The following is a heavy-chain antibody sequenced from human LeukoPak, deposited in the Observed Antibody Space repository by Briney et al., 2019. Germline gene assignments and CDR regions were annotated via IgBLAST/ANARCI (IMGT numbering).Heavy chain of an antibody. CDR1: GFTFSSYA. Sequence: GGSLRLSCAASGFTFSSYAMSWVRQAPGKGLEWASAISGSGGSTYYADSVKGRFTISRDNSKNTLYLQMNSLRAEDTAVYYCAKSPGGAMAYYFDYWGQGTLVTVSS. CDR3: AKSPGGAMAYYFDY. J-gene: IGHJ4*02. V-gene: IGHV3-23*01. D-gene: IGHD5-18*01. CDR2: ISGSGGST.